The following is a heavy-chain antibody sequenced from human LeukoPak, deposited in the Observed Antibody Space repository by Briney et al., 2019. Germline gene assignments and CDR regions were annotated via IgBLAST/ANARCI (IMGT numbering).Heavy chain of an antibody. V-gene: IGHV3-30*18. J-gene: IGHJ4*02. D-gene: IGHD6-13*01. Sequence: GGSLRLSCAASGFTFSSYGMHWVRQAPGKGLEWVAVISYDGSNKYYADSVKGRFTISRDNSKNTLYLQMNSLRAEDTAVYYCAKDLSSRGSNSSWVRDHDYWGQGTLVTVSS. CDR1: GFTFSSYG. CDR2: ISYDGSNK. CDR3: AKDLSSRGSNSSWVRDHDY.